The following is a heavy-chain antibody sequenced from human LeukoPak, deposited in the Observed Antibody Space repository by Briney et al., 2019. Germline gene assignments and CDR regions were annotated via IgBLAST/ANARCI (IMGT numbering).Heavy chain of an antibody. Sequence: PGGSLRLSCAASGITVSINYMSWVRQAPGKGLDWVSLINSGGSTHYADSVKGRFTISRDNSKNTVYLQMNSLRAEDTAAYYCAGGGYGFDYWGQGTLVTVSS. CDR1: GITVSINY. CDR2: INSGGST. V-gene: IGHV3-66*01. CDR3: AGGGYGFDY. J-gene: IGHJ4*02. D-gene: IGHD5-18*01.